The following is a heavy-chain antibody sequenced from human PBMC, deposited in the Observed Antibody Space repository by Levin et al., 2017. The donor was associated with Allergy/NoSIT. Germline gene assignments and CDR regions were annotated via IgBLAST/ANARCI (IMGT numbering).Heavy chain of an antibody. CDR1: GGSISVIKW. CDR3: ARSDANIYGMDV. J-gene: IGHJ6*02. CDR2: IYQNGNT. V-gene: IGHV4/OR15-8*02. Sequence: ASETLSLTCDVSGGSISVIKWWNWVRQPPGKGLEWIGQIYQNGNTNYNPSLKNRVTISIDKSKNHFSLKLTSVTAADTAVYYCARSDANIYGMDVWGQGTTVSVSS.